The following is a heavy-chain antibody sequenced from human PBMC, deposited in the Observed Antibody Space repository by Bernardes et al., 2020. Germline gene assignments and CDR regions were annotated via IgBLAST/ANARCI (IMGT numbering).Heavy chain of an antibody. J-gene: IGHJ4*02. Sequence: SETLSLTCTVSGCSINNSYWCWILHTPGKGLEWIRCISDSGITDDNPSLKSRVTISVDTSRNQFSLKLSSVTAADTAVYYCARSRSSTTWSFDYWGQGSVVTVS. CDR1: GCSINNSY. D-gene: IGHD2-2*01. CDR2: ISDSGIT. V-gene: IGHV4-59*01. CDR3: ARSRSSTTWSFDY.